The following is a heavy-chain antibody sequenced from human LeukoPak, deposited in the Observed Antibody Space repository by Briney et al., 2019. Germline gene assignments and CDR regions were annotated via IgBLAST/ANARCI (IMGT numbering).Heavy chain of an antibody. D-gene: IGHD3-3*01. J-gene: IGHJ4*02. CDR1: GGTFSSYA. CDR3: ARAREEYYDFWSGYSFFDY. Sequence: ASVKVSCKASGGTFSSYAISWVRQAPGQGLEWMGWINPNSGGTNYAQKFQGRVTMTRDTSISTAYMELSRLRSDDTAVYYCARAREEYYDFWSGYSFFDYWGQGTLVTVSS. V-gene: IGHV1-2*02. CDR2: INPNSGGT.